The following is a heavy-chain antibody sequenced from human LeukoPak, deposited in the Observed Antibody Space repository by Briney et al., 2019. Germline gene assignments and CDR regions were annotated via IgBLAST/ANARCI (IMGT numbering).Heavy chain of an antibody. CDR1: GFTFSSYA. V-gene: IGHV3-30-3*01. CDR3: ARDLGYYGSGSDAFDI. D-gene: IGHD3-10*01. CDR2: ISYDGSNK. Sequence: GGSLRLSCAASGFTFSSYAMHWVRQAPGKGLEWVAVISYDGSNKYYADSVKGRFTISRDNAKNSLYLQMNSLRAEDTAVYYCARDLGYYGSGSDAFDIWGQGTMVTVSS. J-gene: IGHJ3*02.